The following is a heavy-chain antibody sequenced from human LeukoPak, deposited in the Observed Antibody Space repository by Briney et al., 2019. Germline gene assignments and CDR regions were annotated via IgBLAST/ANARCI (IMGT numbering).Heavy chain of an antibody. CDR3: AHSNQTWFGVFWGMDV. J-gene: IGHJ6*02. Sequence: SGPTLVKPTQTLTLTCTFSGFSLSTSGVGVGWIRQPPGKALEWLALIYWNDDKRYSPSLKSRLTITKDTSKNQVVLTMTNMDPVDTATYYCAHSNQTWFGVFWGMDVWGQGTTVTVSS. V-gene: IGHV2-5*01. CDR1: GFSLSTSGVG. D-gene: IGHD3-10*01. CDR2: IYWNDDK.